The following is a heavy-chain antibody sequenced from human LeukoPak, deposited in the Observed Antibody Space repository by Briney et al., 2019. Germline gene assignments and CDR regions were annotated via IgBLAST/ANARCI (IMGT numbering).Heavy chain of an antibody. CDR2: MNPHSGNT. CDR3: ARGTTEMTP. CDR1: GYTFTSYD. D-gene: IGHD1-1*01. Sequence: GASVKVSCKASGYTFTSYDIHWVRQATGQGLEWMGWMNPHSGNTGYAWRFQGRVTMTRNTSIDTAYMELSSLTSEDTAVYYCARGTTEMTPWGQGTLVTVSS. J-gene: IGHJ5*02. V-gene: IGHV1-8*01.